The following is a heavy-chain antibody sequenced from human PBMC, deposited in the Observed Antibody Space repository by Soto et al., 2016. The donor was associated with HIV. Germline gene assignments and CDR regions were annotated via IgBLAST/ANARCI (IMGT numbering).Heavy chain of an antibody. V-gene: IGHV1-2*02. CDR3: ARGAAGGSGAGNAFDV. D-gene: IGHD3-10*01. Sequence: QVQLVQSGAEVKKPGASVKVSCKASGYTFTDYYIHWVRQAPGQGLEWMGWINPNTGGTNYSQKFQGRVTMTRDTSITNLYMELGSLTSGDSAVYYCARGAAGGSGAGNAFDVWGQGTLVTVSS. J-gene: IGHJ3*01. CDR1: GYTFTDYY. CDR2: INPNTGGT.